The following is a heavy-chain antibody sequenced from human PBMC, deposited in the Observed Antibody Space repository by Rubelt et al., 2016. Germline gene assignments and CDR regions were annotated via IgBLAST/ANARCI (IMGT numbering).Heavy chain of an antibody. CDR2: IYYSGST. D-gene: IGHD5/OR15-5a*01. V-gene: IGHV4-31*03. Sequence: QVQLQESGPGLVKPSETLSLTCSVSGYFISSGYYWGWIRQHPGKGLEWIGYIYYSGSTYYNPSLKSRVTISVDTSKNQFSLKLGSVTAADTAVYYCAIVPSSICAFDIWGQGTMVTVSS. J-gene: IGHJ3*02. CDR1: GYFISSGYY. CDR3: AIVPSSICAFDI.